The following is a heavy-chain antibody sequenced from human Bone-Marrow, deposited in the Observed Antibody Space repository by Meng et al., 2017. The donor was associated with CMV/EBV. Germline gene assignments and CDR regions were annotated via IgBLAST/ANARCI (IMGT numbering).Heavy chain of an antibody. V-gene: IGHV3-21*01. CDR2: ISTSSSYI. Sequence: GGSLRLSCVASGFTFSSYSMNWVRQAPGKGLEWVSSISTSSSYIYYGDSVKGRFTISRDNAKNSLYLQMNSLRAEDTAVYYCARNPGTDAFDIWGQGTMVTF. CDR3: ARNPGTDAFDI. J-gene: IGHJ3*02. CDR1: GFTFSSYS. D-gene: IGHD3-10*01.